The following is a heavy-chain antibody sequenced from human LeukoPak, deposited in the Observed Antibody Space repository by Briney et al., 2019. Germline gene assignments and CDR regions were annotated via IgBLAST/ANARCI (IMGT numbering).Heavy chain of an antibody. V-gene: IGHV3-21*05. CDR3: ARDRDVPAIGMDV. Sequence: SGGSLRLSCAASGFTFSNYKMNWVRQAPGKGLEWVSYISSSSSYMYYADSVKGRFTISRDNAKNSLYLQMNSLRAEDTAVYYCARDRDVPAIGMDVWGQGTTVTVSS. J-gene: IGHJ6*02. CDR1: GFTFSNYK. CDR2: ISSSSSYM.